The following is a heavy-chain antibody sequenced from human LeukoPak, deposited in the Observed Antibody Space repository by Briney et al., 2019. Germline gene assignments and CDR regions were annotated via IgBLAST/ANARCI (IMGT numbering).Heavy chain of an antibody. J-gene: IGHJ4*02. CDR2: ISSSGSTI. Sequence: LSFTCAVYGGSFSGYYWSWIRQPPGKGLEWVSYISSSGSTIYYADSVKGRFTIYRDNAKNSLYLEMNSQRDDDRAVYYCARALGEQRSSAYFDYWGQGTLVTVSS. CDR3: ARALGEQRSSAYFDY. CDR1: GGSFSGYY. D-gene: IGHD3-16*01. V-gene: IGHV3-11*04.